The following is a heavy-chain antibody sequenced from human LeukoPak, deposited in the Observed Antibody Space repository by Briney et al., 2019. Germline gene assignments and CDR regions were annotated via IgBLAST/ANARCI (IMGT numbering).Heavy chain of an antibody. J-gene: IGHJ4*02. CDR1: GGSISSYY. CDR2: IYYSGST. D-gene: IGHD6-19*01. CDR3: ARRGSDWGQFDY. Sequence: KPSETLSLTCSVSGGSISSYYWSWIRQPPGKGLEWIGYIYYSGSTNYNPSLKSRVTISVDTSKNQFSLKLSSVTAADTAVYYCARRGSDWGQFDYWGQGTLVTVSS. V-gene: IGHV4-59*08.